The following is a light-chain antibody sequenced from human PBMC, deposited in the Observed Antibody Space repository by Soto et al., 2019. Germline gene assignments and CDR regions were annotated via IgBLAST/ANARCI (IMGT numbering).Light chain of an antibody. Sequence: EIVMTQSPATLSVSPGERATLSCRASQSVSSNLAWYQQTPGQAPRHLIYGASTRATGIPARFSGSGSGTEFTLTIRSMQSEDFAVYYCQQYNNWPPWTFGQGTKVEIK. CDR2: GAS. J-gene: IGKJ1*01. V-gene: IGKV3-15*01. CDR3: QQYNNWPPWT. CDR1: QSVSSN.